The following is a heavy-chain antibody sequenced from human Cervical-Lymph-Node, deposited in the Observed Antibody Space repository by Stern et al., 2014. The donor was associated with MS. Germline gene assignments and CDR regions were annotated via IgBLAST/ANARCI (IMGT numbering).Heavy chain of an antibody. CDR2: IYYSGST. V-gene: IGHV4-31*03. CDR3: ARASSIAARPWYFDL. Sequence: QLQLQESGPGLVKPSQTLSLTCTVSGGSISSGGYYWSWIRQHPGKGLEXIGYIYYSGSTYYNPSLKSRVTISVDTSKNQFSLKLSSVTAADTAVYYCARASSIAARPWYFDLWGRGTLVTVSS. J-gene: IGHJ2*01. CDR1: GGSISSGGYY. D-gene: IGHD6-6*01.